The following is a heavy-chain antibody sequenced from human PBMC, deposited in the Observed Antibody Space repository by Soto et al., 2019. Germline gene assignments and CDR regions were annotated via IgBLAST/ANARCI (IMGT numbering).Heavy chain of an antibody. D-gene: IGHD6-13*01. Sequence: GSLRLSCEASGFVFTNFWMHWVRHVPGKGLVWVARIDTSGHSTNSAESVKGRFTISRDNAKNTVSLQMNSLRVEDTGVYYCAKDSWYFDLWSQGSQVTVSS. J-gene: IGHJ4*02. CDR2: IDTSGHST. CDR3: AKDSWYFDL. CDR1: GFVFTNFW. V-gene: IGHV3-74*01.